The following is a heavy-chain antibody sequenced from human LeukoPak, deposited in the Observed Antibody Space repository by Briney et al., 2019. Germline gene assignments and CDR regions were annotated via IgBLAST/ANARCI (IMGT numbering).Heavy chain of an antibody. V-gene: IGHV4-59*08. CDR1: GGSISSYY. CDR3: ARLWGSIAAAGMREHYYYYGMDV. D-gene: IGHD6-13*01. CDR2: IYYSGST. J-gene: IGHJ6*02. Sequence: SETLSLTCTVSGGSISSYYWSWIRQPPGKGLEWIGYIYYSGSTNYNPSLKSRVTISVDTSKNQFSLKLSSVTAADTAVYYCARLWGSIAAAGMREHYYYYGMDVWGQGTTVTVSS.